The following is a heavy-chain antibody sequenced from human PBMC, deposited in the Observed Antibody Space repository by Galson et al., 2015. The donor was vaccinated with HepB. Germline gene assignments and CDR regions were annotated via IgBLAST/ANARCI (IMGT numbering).Heavy chain of an antibody. CDR3: ARDLGPMATTHLGDY. Sequence: SLRLSCAASGFTVSSNYMSWVRQAPGKGLEWVSVIYSGGSTYYADSVKGRFTISRDNSKNTLYLQMNSLRAEDTAVYYCARDLGPMATTHLGDYWGQGTLVTVSS. CDR2: IYSGGST. CDR1: GFTVSSNY. D-gene: IGHD5-24*01. J-gene: IGHJ4*02. V-gene: IGHV3-66*02.